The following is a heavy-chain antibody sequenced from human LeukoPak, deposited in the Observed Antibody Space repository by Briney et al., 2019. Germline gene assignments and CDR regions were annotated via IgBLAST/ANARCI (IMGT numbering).Heavy chain of an antibody. CDR2: INQDGREN. V-gene: IGHV3-7*02. D-gene: IGHD4-11*01. CDR3: ANRAETTTGSFY. J-gene: IGHJ4*02. Sequence: GGSLRLSCAASGFTFSSYWMTWVRQAPGKWLEWVANINQDGRENYYVDSVAGRFTISRDNAKNSLYLEMDRLRAEDTAIYYCANRAETTTGSFYWGQGTLVTVFS. CDR1: GFTFSSYW.